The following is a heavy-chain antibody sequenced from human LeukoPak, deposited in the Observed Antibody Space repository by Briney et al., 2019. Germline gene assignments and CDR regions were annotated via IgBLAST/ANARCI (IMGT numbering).Heavy chain of an antibody. CDR1: GFTFSSYA. Sequence: TGGSLRLSCAVSGFTFSSYAMSWVRQAPGKGLEWVSAISGSGGSTYYAGSVKGRFTISRDNSKNTLSLQMNSLRAEDTAVYYCAKDERSYSSASHGWFDPWGRGTLVTVSS. CDR3: AKDERSYSSASHGWFDP. D-gene: IGHD6-19*01. CDR2: ISGSGGST. J-gene: IGHJ5*02. V-gene: IGHV3-23*01.